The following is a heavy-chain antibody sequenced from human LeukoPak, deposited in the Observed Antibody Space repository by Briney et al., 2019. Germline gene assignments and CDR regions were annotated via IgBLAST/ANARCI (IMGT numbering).Heavy chain of an antibody. D-gene: IGHD3-10*01. CDR2: IYYSGST. Sequence: SETLSLTCTVSGGSISSSSYYWGWSRQPPGKGLEWIGSIYYSGSTYYNPSLKSRVPISVDTSKNQFSLKLSSVTAADTTVYYCARQGSMVRGVIRAYNWFDPWGQGTLVTVVS. CDR1: GGSISSSSYY. CDR3: ARQGSMVRGVIRAYNWFDP. V-gene: IGHV4-39*01. J-gene: IGHJ5*02.